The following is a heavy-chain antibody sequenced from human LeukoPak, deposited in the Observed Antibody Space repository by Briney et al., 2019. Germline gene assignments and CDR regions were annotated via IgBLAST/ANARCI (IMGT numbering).Heavy chain of an antibody. CDR2: LSDNGGSP. CDR3: AKDPETYSSRWFDS. V-gene: IGHV3-23*01. Sequence: GGSLRLSCAASGFIFSNYAMSWVRQAPGKGLEWVSSLSDNGGSPYYADSVKGRFTISRDNSKNTLYLHMNSLRVEDTAVYYCAKDPETYSSRWFDSWGQGTLVTVSS. D-gene: IGHD2-21*01. CDR1: GFIFSNYA. J-gene: IGHJ5*01.